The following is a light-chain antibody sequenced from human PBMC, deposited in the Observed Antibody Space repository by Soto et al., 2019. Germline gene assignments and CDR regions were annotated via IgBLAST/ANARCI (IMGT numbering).Light chain of an antibody. V-gene: IGLV2-14*01. CDR1: SSDVGGYNY. J-gene: IGLJ3*02. CDR3: SSYTRSSTWV. CDR2: EVS. Sequence: QSALTQPASVSGSPGQSITISCTGTSSDVGGYNYVSWYQQHPGKAPKLMIYEVSNWPSGVSNRFSGSKSGNTASLTISGLQAEDGADYYCSSYTRSSTWVFGGGTKLTVL.